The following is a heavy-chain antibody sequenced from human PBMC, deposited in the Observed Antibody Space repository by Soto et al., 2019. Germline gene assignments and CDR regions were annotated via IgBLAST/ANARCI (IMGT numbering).Heavy chain of an antibody. Sequence: SETLSLTCSVSGGSISTVGHYWTWIRQPPGKGLEWIGSIYHTGSTYYSKSLRSRLTMSVDTSKSQFSLRLSSVTAADAAVYYCARATGTLRSRNCDYWGQGSLVTVSS. V-gene: IGHV4-31*03. J-gene: IGHJ4*02. CDR1: GGSISTVGHY. D-gene: IGHD1-1*01. CDR3: ARATGTLRSRNCDY. CDR2: IYHTGST.